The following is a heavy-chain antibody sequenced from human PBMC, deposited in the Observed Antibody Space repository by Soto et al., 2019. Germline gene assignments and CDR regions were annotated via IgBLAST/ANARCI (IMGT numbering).Heavy chain of an antibody. CDR1: GDTSCTYS. CDR2: IIPILALT. Sequence: QVQLVQSGAEVKKTGSSVKVSCKASGDTSCTYSINWVRQAPGQGLEWVGRIIPILALTNYAQRFQGRVTIIADKSTSKVYMELSSLRSEDTAVYYCARGYCSGGSCYSPRYNWFDPWGQGTLVTVSS. J-gene: IGHJ5*02. V-gene: IGHV1-69*02. D-gene: IGHD2-15*01. CDR3: ARGYCSGGSCYSPRYNWFDP.